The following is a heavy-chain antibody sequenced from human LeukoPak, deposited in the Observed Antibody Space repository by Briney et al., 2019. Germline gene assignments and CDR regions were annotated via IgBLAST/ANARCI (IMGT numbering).Heavy chain of an antibody. Sequence: GGSLRLSCAASGLTFSSYWMSWVRQAPGKGLEWVANKKQDGSEKYYVDSVKGRFTISRDNAKNSLYLQMDSLRAEDTAVYYCARQYGDYGGDAFDIWGQGTMVTVSS. CDR2: KKQDGSEK. V-gene: IGHV3-7*01. CDR3: ARQYGDYGGDAFDI. D-gene: IGHD4-17*01. J-gene: IGHJ3*02. CDR1: GLTFSSYW.